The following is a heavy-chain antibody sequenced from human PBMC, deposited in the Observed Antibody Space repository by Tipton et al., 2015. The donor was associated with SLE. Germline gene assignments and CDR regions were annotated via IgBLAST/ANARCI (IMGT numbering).Heavy chain of an antibody. V-gene: IGHV4-30-4*01. D-gene: IGHD5-12*01. J-gene: IGHJ4*02. Sequence: TLSLTCTVSGGSISSGAYYWSWIRQLPGEGLEWLGYIYYRGGTHYNPSLKSRVTVSVDTSKNQFSLKLTSVTAADTAVYYCARADGATGLDYWGQGTLVTVSS. CDR2: IYYRGGT. CDR3: ARADGATGLDY. CDR1: GGSISSGAYY.